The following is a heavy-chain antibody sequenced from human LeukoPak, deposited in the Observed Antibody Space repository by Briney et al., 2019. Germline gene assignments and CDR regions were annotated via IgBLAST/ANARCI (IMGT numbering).Heavy chain of an antibody. CDR1: GFTFSSYA. J-gene: IGHJ1*01. D-gene: IGHD6-13*01. Sequence: GFLRLSCAASGFTFSSYAMSWVRQAPGKGLEWVSAISGSGGSTYYADSVKGRFTISRDNSKNTLYLQMNSLRAEDTAVYYCANTEPILYSSSWYGPPGYFQHWGQGTLVTVSS. CDR3: ANTEPILYSSSWYGPPGYFQH. CDR2: ISGSGGST. V-gene: IGHV3-23*01.